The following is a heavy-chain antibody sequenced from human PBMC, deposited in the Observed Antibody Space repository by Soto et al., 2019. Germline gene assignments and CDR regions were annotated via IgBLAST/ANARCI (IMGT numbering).Heavy chain of an antibody. CDR2: ISSNGGST. CDR1: GFTFSSYA. V-gene: IGHV3-64*01. Sequence: GGSLRLSCAASGFTFSSYAMHWVRQAPGKGLEYVSAISSNGGSTYYANSVKGRFTISRDNSKNTLYLQMGSLRAEDMAVYYCARGAWYYNILTGYYDYWGQGTLVTVSS. D-gene: IGHD3-9*01. J-gene: IGHJ4*02. CDR3: ARGAWYYNILTGYYDY.